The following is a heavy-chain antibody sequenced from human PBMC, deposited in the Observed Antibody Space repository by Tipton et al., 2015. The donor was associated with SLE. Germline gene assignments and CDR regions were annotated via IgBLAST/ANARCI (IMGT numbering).Heavy chain of an antibody. CDR1: GGSISSYY. CDR2: IYYTGST. CDR3: ARYSGRYFFDY. V-gene: IGHV4-59*01. J-gene: IGHJ4*02. Sequence: TLSLTCTVSGGSISSYYWSWIRQPPGKGLEWIGYIYYTGSTYYNPSLKSRVTISVDTSKNQFSLKLSSVTAADTAVYYCARYSGRYFFDYWGQGTLVTVSS. D-gene: IGHD6-13*01.